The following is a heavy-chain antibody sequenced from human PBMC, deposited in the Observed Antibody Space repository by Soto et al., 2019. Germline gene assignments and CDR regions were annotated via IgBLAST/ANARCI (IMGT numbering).Heavy chain of an antibody. CDR2: FDPEDGET. CDR1: GYTLTELS. V-gene: IGHV1-24*01. CDR3: ATSIAAAIYYYYYYGMDV. Sequence: GASVKVSCKVSGYTLTELSMHWVRQAPGKGLEWMGGFDPEDGETIYAQKFQGRVTMTEDTSTDTAYMELSSLRSEDTAVYYCATSIAAAIYYYYYYGMDVWGQGTTVT. D-gene: IGHD6-13*01. J-gene: IGHJ6*02.